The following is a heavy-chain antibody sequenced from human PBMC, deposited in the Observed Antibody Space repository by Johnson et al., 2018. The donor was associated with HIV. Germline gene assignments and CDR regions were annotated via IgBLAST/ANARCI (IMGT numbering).Heavy chain of an antibody. CDR1: GFTFSSYG. CDR3: ARDGPLQFLEWLSAGAFDI. Sequence: VQLLESGGGVVQPGRSLRLSCAASGFTFSSYGMHWVRQAPGKGLEWVAVISYDGSNKYYADSVKGRFTISRDNSKNTLYLQMNSLRAEDTAVYYCARDGPLQFLEWLSAGAFDIWGQGTMVTVSS. V-gene: IGHV3-30*19. J-gene: IGHJ3*02. CDR2: ISYDGSNK. D-gene: IGHD3-3*01.